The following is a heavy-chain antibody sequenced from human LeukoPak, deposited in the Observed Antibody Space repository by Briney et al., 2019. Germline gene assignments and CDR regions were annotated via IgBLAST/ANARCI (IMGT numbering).Heavy chain of an antibody. CDR1: GGSISSYY. J-gene: IGHJ6*02. V-gene: IGHV4-59*12. Sequence: SETLSLTCTVSGGSISSYYWSWIRQPPGKGLEWIGYIYYSGSTNYNPSLKSRVTISVDTSKNQFSLKLSSVTAADTAVYYCARAPLRYFDWLLVPYGMDVWGQGTTVTVSS. CDR3: ARAPLRYFDWLLVPYGMDV. CDR2: IYYSGST. D-gene: IGHD3-9*01.